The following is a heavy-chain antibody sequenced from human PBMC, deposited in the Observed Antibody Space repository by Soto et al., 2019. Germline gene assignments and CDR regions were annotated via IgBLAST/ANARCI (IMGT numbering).Heavy chain of an antibody. CDR3: ARDMTMVRGVDY. CDR1: GFTFSSYS. V-gene: IGHV3-21*01. D-gene: IGHD3-10*01. J-gene: IGHJ4*02. CDR2: ISSSSSYI. Sequence: GGSLRLSCAASGFTFSSYSMNWVRQAPGKGLEWVSSISSSSSYIYYADSVKGRFTISRDNAKNSLYLQMNSLRAEDTAVYYCARDMTMVRGVDYWGQGTLVTVSS.